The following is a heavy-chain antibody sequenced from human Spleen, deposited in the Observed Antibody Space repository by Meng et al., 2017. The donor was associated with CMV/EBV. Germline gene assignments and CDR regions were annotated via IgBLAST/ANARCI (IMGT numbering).Heavy chain of an antibody. J-gene: IGHJ6*02. Sequence: GESLKISCAASGFTFSMYGMSWVRQAPGKGLEWVSIIYSDGATTYYVDSVKGRFTIPRDNAENSLYLHMNGLRAEDTAVYFCARESSGSFVLDVWGQGTTVTVSS. CDR3: ARESSGSFVLDV. D-gene: IGHD3-22*01. CDR2: IYSDGATT. V-gene: IGHV3-23*03. CDR1: GFTFSMYG.